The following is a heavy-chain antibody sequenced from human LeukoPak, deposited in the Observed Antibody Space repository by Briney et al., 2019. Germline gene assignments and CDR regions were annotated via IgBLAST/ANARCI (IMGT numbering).Heavy chain of an antibody. V-gene: IGHV3-33*06. CDR1: GFTFSSYG. D-gene: IGHD6-19*01. Sequence: GRSLRLSCAASGFTFSSYGMHWVRQAPGKGLEWVAVIWYDGSNKYYADSVKGRFTISRDNSKNTLYLQMNSPRAEDTAVYYCAKDLHFLSSGWYAFDYWGQGTLVTVSS. J-gene: IGHJ4*02. CDR2: IWYDGSNK. CDR3: AKDLHFLSSGWYAFDY.